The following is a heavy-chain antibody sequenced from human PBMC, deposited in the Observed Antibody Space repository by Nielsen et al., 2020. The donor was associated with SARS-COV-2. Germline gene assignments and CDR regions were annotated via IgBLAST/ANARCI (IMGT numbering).Heavy chain of an antibody. J-gene: IGHJ4*02. D-gene: IGHD6-13*01. CDR1: GFTFSSYA. CDR3: ARAIAPPVNYFDY. Sequence: GGSLRLSCAASGFTFSSYAMSWVRQAPGKGLEWVSTFYSGGATYYADSVQGRFTIFRDNSENTVHLKMNNLGADDTAVYYCARAIAPPVNYFDYWGQGTLVTVSS. CDR2: FYSGGAT. V-gene: IGHV3-53*01.